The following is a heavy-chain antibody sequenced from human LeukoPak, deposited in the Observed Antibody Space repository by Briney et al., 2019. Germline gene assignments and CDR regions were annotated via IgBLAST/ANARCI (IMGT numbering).Heavy chain of an antibody. CDR3: AKAVAVADLYHFDY. CDR2: ISYDGSNK. CDR1: GFTFSSYD. J-gene: IGHJ4*02. V-gene: IGHV3-30*18. D-gene: IGHD6-19*01. Sequence: GGSLRLSCAASGFTFSSYDMHWVRQAPGKGLEWVAVISYDGSNKYYADSVKGRFIISRDNSRNTVYLQMNSLRTEDTAVYYCAKAVAVADLYHFDYWGQGTLVTVSS.